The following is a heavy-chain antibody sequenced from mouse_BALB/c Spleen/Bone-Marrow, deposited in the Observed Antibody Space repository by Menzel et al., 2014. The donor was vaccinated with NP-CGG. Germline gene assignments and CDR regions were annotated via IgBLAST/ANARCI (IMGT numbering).Heavy chain of an antibody. V-gene: IGHV1-14*01. J-gene: IGHJ3*01. CDR3: AGDNYGSTSVAD. Sequence: VQLQQSGPEVVKAGPSAKMSCTPSGTTFTTYVMHRVKQKPGQGLEGTGYINPHHDASHHNEKFKGNATMTSDKSSSTAYMEISRLTSEDSAIYYSAGDNYGSTSVADWGQGTLV. CDR1: GTTFTTYV. CDR2: INPHHDAS. D-gene: IGHD1-1*01.